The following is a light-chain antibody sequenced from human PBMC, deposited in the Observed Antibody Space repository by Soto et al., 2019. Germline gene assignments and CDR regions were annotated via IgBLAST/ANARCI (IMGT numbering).Light chain of an antibody. CDR1: QTVSRSY. CDR3: QQSVESPYT. Sequence: EIVLTQSPVTLCLSPGQRATLSCRASQTVSRSYLAWYQQTPGQAPRLLIYDASRRATGIPDRFSGSGSGTDFTLTISRLEPEDSAVYYCQQSVESPYTFGPGTKLEI. CDR2: DAS. J-gene: IGKJ2*01. V-gene: IGKV3-20*01.